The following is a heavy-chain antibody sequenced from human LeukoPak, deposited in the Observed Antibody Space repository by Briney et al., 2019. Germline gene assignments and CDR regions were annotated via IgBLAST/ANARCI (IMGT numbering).Heavy chain of an antibody. CDR2: IYYSGGT. D-gene: IGHD3-3*01. CDR1: GGSISSYY. V-gene: IGHV4-59*01. Sequence: SETLSLTCTVSGGSISSYYWSWIRQPPGKGLEWIGYIYYSGGTNYNPSLKSRVTISVDTSKNQFSLKLSSVTAADTAVYYCARSPLYDYDFWSGQTGGWFDPWGQETLVTVSS. J-gene: IGHJ5*02. CDR3: ARSPLYDYDFWSGQTGGWFDP.